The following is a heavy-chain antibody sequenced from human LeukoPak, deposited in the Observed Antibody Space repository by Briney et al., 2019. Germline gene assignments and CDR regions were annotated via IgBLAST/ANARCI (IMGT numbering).Heavy chain of an antibody. Sequence: GGSLRLSCAASGFTFSSYAMSWVRQAPGKGLEWVSVIYSGGSTYYADSVKGRFTISRDNSKNTLYLQMNSLRAEDTAVYYCASSHYVWGSYRLVYWGQGTLVTVSS. V-gene: IGHV3-53*01. CDR2: IYSGGST. D-gene: IGHD3-16*02. J-gene: IGHJ4*02. CDR3: ASSHYVWGSYRLVY. CDR1: GFTFSSYA.